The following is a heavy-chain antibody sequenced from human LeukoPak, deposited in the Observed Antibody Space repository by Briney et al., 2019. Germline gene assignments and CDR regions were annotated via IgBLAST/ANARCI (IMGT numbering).Heavy chain of an antibody. V-gene: IGHV4-31*03. CDR3: GRDSIEVATTLETYYYMDV. CDR2: IYYSGST. Sequence: PSETLSLTCTVSGGSISSGGYYWSWIRQHPGKGLEWIGYIYYSGSTYYNPSLKSRVTISVDTSKNQFSLKLSSVTAADTAVYYCGRDSIEVATTLETYYYMDVWGKGTTVTVSS. CDR1: GGSISSGGYY. J-gene: IGHJ6*03. D-gene: IGHD5-12*01.